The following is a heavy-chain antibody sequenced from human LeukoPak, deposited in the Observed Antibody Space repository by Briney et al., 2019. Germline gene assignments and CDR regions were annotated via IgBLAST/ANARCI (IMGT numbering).Heavy chain of an antibody. J-gene: IGHJ4*02. CDR1: GFTFDDYA. Sequence: GGSLRLSCAASGFTFDDYAMHRVRQAPGKGLEWVSGISWNSGSIGYADSVKGRFTISRDNAKNSLYLQMNSLRAEDMALYYCAKALGPYYYDSSGYLDYWGRGTLVTVSS. CDR3: AKALGPYYYDSSGYLDY. CDR2: ISWNSGSI. D-gene: IGHD3-22*01. V-gene: IGHV3-9*03.